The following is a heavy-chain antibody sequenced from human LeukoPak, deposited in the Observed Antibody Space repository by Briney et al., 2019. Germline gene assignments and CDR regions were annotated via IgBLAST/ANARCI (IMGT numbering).Heavy chain of an antibody. J-gene: IGHJ3*01. D-gene: IGHD5-24*01. CDR3: AKDIQLST. CDR1: GFTFSVAA. CDR2: IGASGEST. Sequence: GGSLRLSCAASGFTFSVAAMTWVRQAPGQGLEWVSLIGASGESTYYADSVKGRFTISRDNSKNTLSLQMNSLRVEDTAMYFCAKDIQLSTWGLGTMVTVSS. V-gene: IGHV3-23*01.